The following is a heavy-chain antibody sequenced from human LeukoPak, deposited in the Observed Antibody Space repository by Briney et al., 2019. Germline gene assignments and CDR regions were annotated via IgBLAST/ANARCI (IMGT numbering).Heavy chain of an antibody. V-gene: IGHV3-7*01. CDR3: RRDVREDYDI. D-gene: IGHD3-16*01. J-gene: IGHJ3*02. Sequence: GGSLRLSCEASGFRFGGFWMNWVRQAPGKGPGRVANINQDGSEKLYVDSVKGRFTISRDNAKNSLYLQMNSLRVEDTAVYYCRRDVREDYDIWGHGTMVTVSS. CDR1: GFRFGGFW. CDR2: INQDGSEK.